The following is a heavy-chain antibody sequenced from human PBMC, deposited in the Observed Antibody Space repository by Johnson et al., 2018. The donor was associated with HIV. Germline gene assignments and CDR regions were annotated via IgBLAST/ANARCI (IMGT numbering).Heavy chain of an antibody. J-gene: IGHJ3*02. D-gene: IGHD3-16*01. CDR1: GFNFDDYC. CDR2: IRYDGGNK. Sequence: QVQLVESGGGLIQPGGSLRLSCAAFGFNFDDYCMSWVRQVPGKGLAWVSFIRYDGGNKYYADSEKVRFTISRDNSKHTMYLQMIRLSAEDTAIYFCSKDERQLGGWSNAFDIWGKGTMVAVSS. CDR3: SKDERQLGGWSNAFDI. V-gene: IGHV3-30*02.